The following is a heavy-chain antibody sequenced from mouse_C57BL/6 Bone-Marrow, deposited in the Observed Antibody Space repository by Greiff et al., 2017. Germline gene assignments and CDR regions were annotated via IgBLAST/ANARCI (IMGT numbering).Heavy chain of an antibody. Sequence: QVQLQQPGAELVKPGASVKLSCKASGYTFTSYWMHWVKQRPGQGLEWIGMIHPNSGSTNYNEKFKSKATLTVAKSSSTAYIQLRSLTSEDSAVYYCANLYDYDETYWGQGTLVTVSA. D-gene: IGHD2-4*01. CDR1: GYTFTSYW. CDR2: IHPNSGST. V-gene: IGHV1-64*01. CDR3: ANLYDYDETY. J-gene: IGHJ3*01.